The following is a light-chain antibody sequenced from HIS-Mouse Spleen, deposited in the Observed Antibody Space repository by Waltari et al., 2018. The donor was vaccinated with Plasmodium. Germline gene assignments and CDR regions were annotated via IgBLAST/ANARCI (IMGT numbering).Light chain of an antibody. CDR2: EDS. V-gene: IGLV3-10*01. CDR1: ALPNNS. J-gene: IGLJ3*02. CDR3: YSTDSSGNHRV. Sequence: SYELTQPPSVSVSPGQTARITCSGAALPNNSAYWYPQKSGQAPVLVTYEDSKRPTGIPERFSGSSSGTMATLTISGAQVEDEADYYCYSTDSSGNHRVFGGGTKLTVL.